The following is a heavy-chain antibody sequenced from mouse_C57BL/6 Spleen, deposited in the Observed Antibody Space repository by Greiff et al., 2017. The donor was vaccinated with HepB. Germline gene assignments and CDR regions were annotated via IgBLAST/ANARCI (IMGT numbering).Heavy chain of an antibody. D-gene: IGHD2-2*01. CDR2: IYPGDGDT. CDR1: GYAFSSSW. Sequence: VKLQESGPELVKPGASVKISCKASGYAFSSSWMNWVKQRPGKGLEWIGRIYPGDGDTNYNGKFKGKATLTADKSSSTAYMQLSSLTSEDSAVYFCARLGGYQYWYFDVWGTGTTVTVSS. V-gene: IGHV1-82*01. CDR3: ARLGGYQYWYFDV. J-gene: IGHJ1*03.